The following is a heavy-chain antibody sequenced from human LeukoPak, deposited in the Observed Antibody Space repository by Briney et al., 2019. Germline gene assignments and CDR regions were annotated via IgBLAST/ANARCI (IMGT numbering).Heavy chain of an antibody. V-gene: IGHV3-23*01. D-gene: IGHD3-10*01. CDR1: GFTFSSYA. J-gene: IGHJ4*02. Sequence: GGSLRLSCAASGFTFSSYAMSWVRQAPGKGLEWVSAISGSGGSTYYADSVKGRFTISRDNSKNTLYLRMNSLRAEDTAVYYCAKDHYLLLWFGEFSFFDYWGQGTLVTVSS. CDR2: ISGSGGST. CDR3: AKDHYLLLWFGEFSFFDY.